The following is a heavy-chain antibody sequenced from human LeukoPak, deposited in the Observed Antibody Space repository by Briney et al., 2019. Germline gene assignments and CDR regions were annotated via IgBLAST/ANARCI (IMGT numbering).Heavy chain of an antibody. CDR3: ARRPRPSTTLNTGGFWFDT. CDR2: IYYSGST. D-gene: IGHD3-10*01. CDR1: GASIGSSSYY. Sequence: SETLSLTCTVSGASIGSSSYYWGWIRQSPGKGLEWIGIIYYSGSTYYNPSLQSRVTISVDTSKNQLSLRLSSVTAADTAVYYCARRPRPSTTLNTGGFWFDTWGQGTLITVS. J-gene: IGHJ5*02. V-gene: IGHV4-39*01.